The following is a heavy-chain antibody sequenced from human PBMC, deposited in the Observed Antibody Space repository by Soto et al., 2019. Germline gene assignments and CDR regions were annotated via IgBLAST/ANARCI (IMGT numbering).Heavy chain of an antibody. CDR2: ISYDGSNK. D-gene: IGHD6-13*01. CDR3: ARDRAAAAGTCDY. Sequence: GGSLRLSCAASGFAFNTYSMHWVRQAPGRGLEWVAVISYDGSNKFYADSVKGRFTISRDNSKNTLYLQMNSLRAEDTAVYYCARDRAAAAGTCDYWGQGTLVTVSS. V-gene: IGHV3-30-3*01. CDR1: GFAFNTYS. J-gene: IGHJ4*02.